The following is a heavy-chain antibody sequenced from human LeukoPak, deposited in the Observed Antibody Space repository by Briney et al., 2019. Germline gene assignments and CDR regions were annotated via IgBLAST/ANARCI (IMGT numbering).Heavy chain of an antibody. CDR2: ISYSGST. D-gene: IGHD2-2*01. J-gene: IGHJ6*02. CDR1: GGSISSYY. V-gene: IGHV4-59*08. Sequence: SETLSLTCTVSGGSISSYYWSWIRQPPGKGLEWIGYISYSGSTKYNPSLKSRVTISLDTSKSQFSLKVSSVTAADTAVYYCARGVCTSSSRYAGDYGMDVWGQGTTVTVSS. CDR3: ARGVCTSSSRYAGDYGMDV.